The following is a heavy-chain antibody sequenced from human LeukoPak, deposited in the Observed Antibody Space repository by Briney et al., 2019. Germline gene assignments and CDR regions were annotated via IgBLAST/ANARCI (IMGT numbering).Heavy chain of an antibody. D-gene: IGHD6-19*01. CDR1: GYTFSGYN. CDR3: ARDPDSSGWSFDY. V-gene: IGHV1-2*02. CDR2: INPDSGGT. Sequence: ASVKVSCKASGYTFSGYNMHWVRQAPGQGLEWMGWINPDSGGTSYAQKFQGRVTLTTDTSIRTAYMDLSSLKSDDTAVYYCARDPDSSGWSFDYWGQGTLVTVSS. J-gene: IGHJ4*02.